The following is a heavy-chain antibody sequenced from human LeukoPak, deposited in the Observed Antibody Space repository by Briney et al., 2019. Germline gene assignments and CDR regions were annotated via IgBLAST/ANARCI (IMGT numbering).Heavy chain of an antibody. CDR1: GFTFSSYT. V-gene: IGHV3-48*01. CDR2: INTGSGTI. D-gene: IGHD5-24*01. CDR3: ARVERWLQLGAFDI. Sequence: GGSLRLSCAVSGFTFSSYTMNWVRQAPGKGLEWLSYINTGSGTIFYADSVKGRFTISTDNAKITLYLQMNSLRAEDTAVYYCARVERWLQLGAFDIWGQGTMVAVSS. J-gene: IGHJ3*02.